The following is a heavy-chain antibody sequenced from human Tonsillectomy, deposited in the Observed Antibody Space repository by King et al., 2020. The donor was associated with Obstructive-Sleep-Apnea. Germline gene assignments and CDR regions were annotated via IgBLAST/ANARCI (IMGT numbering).Heavy chain of an antibody. J-gene: IGHJ3*02. Sequence: VQLQESGPGLVKPSQTLSLICTVSVGSISSGDYYWSWIRQPPGKGLEWIGYIYNSGSTYYNPSLKSRISTSVATPKNQFSLKLSSVTAADTAVYYCARGYCSSTSCDEGGGFDIWGQGTMVTVSS. CDR3: ARGYCSSTSCDEGGGFDI. V-gene: IGHV4-30-4*01. CDR1: VGSISSGDYY. D-gene: IGHD2-2*01. CDR2: IYNSGST.